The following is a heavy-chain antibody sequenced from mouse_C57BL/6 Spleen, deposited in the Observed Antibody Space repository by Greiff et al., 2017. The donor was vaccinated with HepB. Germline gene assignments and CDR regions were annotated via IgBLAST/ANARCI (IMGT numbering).Heavy chain of an antibody. CDR2: IWSGGST. CDR3: ARNDGYHSFAY. J-gene: IGHJ3*01. CDR1: GFSLTSYG. V-gene: IGHV2-2*01. Sequence: QVQLKESGPGLVQPSQSLSITCTVSGFSLTSYGVHWVRQSPGKGLEWLGVIWSGGSTDYNAAFISRLSISKDNSKSQVFFKMNSLQADDTAIYYCARNDGYHSFAYWGQGTLVTVSA. D-gene: IGHD2-3*01.